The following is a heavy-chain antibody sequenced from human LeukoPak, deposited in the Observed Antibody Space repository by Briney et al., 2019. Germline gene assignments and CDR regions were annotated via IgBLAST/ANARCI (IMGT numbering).Heavy chain of an antibody. Sequence: SETLSLTCTVSGGSISSYYWSWIRRPPGKGLEWIGYIYTSGSTNYNPSLKSRVTISVDTSKNQFSLKLSSVTAADTAVYYCARQKRSGSYSSFDYWGQGTLVTVSS. CDR3: ARQKRSGSYSSFDY. CDR1: GGSISSYY. J-gene: IGHJ4*02. CDR2: IYTSGST. D-gene: IGHD1-26*01. V-gene: IGHV4-4*09.